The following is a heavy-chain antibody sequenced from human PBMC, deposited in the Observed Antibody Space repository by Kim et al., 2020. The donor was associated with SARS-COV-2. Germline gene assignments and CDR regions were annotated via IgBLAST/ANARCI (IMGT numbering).Heavy chain of an antibody. Sequence: SVKVSCKASGGTFSSYAISWVRQAPGQGLEWMGGIIPIFGTANYAQKFQGRVTITADESTSTAYMELSSLRSEDTAVYYCARAGGPYCSRTSCYWDPSYYYYGMDVWGQGTTVTVSS. D-gene: IGHD2-2*01. CDR3: ARAGGPYCSRTSCYWDPSYYYYGMDV. CDR2: IIPIFGTA. CDR1: GGTFSSYA. V-gene: IGHV1-69*13. J-gene: IGHJ6*02.